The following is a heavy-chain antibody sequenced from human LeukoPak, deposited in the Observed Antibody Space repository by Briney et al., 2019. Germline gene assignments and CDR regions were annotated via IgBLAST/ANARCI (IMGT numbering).Heavy chain of an antibody. J-gene: IGHJ3*02. D-gene: IGHD5-12*01. V-gene: IGHV3-11*01. CDR1: GFTFSDYY. CDR3: AKDKFGGYVAFDI. CDR2: ISSSGSTI. Sequence: SGGSLRLSCAASGFTFSDYYMSWIRQAPGKGLEWVSYISSSGSTIYYADSVKGRFTISRDNAKNSLYLQMNSLRAEDTALYYCAKDKFGGYVAFDIWGQGTMVTVSS.